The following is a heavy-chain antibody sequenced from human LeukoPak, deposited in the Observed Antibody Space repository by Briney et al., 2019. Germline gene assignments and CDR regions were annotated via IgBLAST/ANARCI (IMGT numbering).Heavy chain of an antibody. D-gene: IGHD4-17*01. J-gene: IGHJ4*02. CDR2: INEDGSEK. Sequence: GGSLRLSCAASGFTFSTYWMSWVRQAPGKGLGWVANINEDGSEKYYVDSVKGRFTISRDNARNSLYVQMNSLRAEDTAVYYCARTSGDPFNYWGQGTLVTVSS. V-gene: IGHV3-7*01. CDR1: GFTFSTYW. CDR3: ARTSGDPFNY.